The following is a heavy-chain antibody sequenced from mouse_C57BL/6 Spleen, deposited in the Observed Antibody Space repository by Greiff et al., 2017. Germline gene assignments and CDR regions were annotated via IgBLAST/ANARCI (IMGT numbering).Heavy chain of an antibody. D-gene: IGHD1-1*01. CDR3: ARQGVGDYGSSSLFAY. CDR2: ISSGGSYT. Sequence: EVQGVESGGDLVKPGGSLKLSCAASGFTFSSYGMSWVRQTPDRRLEWVATISSGGSYTYYPDSVKGRFTISRDNAKNTLYLQRSSLKSEDTAIYYCARQGVGDYGSSSLFAYWGQGTLVTVSA. J-gene: IGHJ3*01. V-gene: IGHV5-6*01. CDR1: GFTFSSYG.